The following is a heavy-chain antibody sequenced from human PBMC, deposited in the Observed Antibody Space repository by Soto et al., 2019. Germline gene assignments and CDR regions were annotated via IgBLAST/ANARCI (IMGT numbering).Heavy chain of an antibody. J-gene: IGHJ5*02. Sequence: GASVKVSCKASGGTFSNYAISWVRQAPGQGLEWIGVIIPIFGTAKSAQKFQGRVAITADESTSTAYMELSSLRFDDTAVYYCARGCCGDYPNWFDPWGQGTLVTVSS. CDR1: GGTFSNYA. CDR2: IIPIFGTA. V-gene: IGHV1-69*13. CDR3: ARGCCGDYPNWFDP. D-gene: IGHD4-17*01.